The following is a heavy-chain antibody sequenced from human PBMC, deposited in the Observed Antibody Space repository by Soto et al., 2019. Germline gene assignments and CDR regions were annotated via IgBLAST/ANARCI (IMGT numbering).Heavy chain of an antibody. CDR3: ARVGKATVIDAFDI. D-gene: IGHD1-26*01. CDR2: IIPIFGTA. Sequence: SVKVSCKASGGPFISYAIIWVRQAPGQGLEWMGGIIPIFGTANYAQKFQGRVTITADESTSTAYMELSSLRSEDTAVYYCARVGKATVIDAFDIWGQGTMVTVSS. J-gene: IGHJ3*02. V-gene: IGHV1-69*13. CDR1: GGPFISYA.